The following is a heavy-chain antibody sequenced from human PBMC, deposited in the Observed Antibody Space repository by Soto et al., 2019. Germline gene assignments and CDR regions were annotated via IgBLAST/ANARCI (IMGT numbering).Heavy chain of an antibody. V-gene: IGHV1-2*02. D-gene: IGHD3-10*01. CDR3: ATDDYGIFPY. CDR2: IDPRSGGT. Sequence: ASVKVSCKVSGYPFTTDYIHWVRQAPGQGLEWMGWIDPRSGGTVYEQKFQGRVTMTRDTSISTVYMDLSGLTSDDTALYYCATDDYGIFPYWGQGSLVTVSS. CDR1: GYPFTTDY. J-gene: IGHJ4*02.